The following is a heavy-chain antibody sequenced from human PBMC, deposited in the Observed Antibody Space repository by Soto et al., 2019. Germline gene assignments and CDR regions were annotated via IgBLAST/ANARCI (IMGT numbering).Heavy chain of an antibody. Sequence: QVQLVQSGAEVKKPGASVKVSCKASGYTFTSYAMHWVRQAPGQRLEWMGWINAGNGNTKYSQKFQGRVTFTRDTSASTAYMELSSLRSEDTALYYCARDLGGMDIWGQGTMVTVSS. V-gene: IGHV1-3*01. D-gene: IGHD3-10*01. CDR2: INAGNGNT. J-gene: IGHJ3*02. CDR3: ARDLGGMDI. CDR1: GYTFTSYA.